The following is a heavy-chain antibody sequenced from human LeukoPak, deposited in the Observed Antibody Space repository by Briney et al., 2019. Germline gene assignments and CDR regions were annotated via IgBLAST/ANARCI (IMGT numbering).Heavy chain of an antibody. CDR2: INPNSGGT. CDR3: ARDVSYCSSTSCYANCYMDV. V-gene: IGHV1-2*02. Sequence: GASVKVSCKASGYTFTGYYMHWVRQAPGQGLEWMGWINPNSGGTNYAQKFQGRVTMTRDTSISTAYMELSRLRSDDTAVYYCARDVSYCSSTSCYANCYMDVWGKGTTVTISS. J-gene: IGHJ6*03. CDR1: GYTFTGYY. D-gene: IGHD2-2*01.